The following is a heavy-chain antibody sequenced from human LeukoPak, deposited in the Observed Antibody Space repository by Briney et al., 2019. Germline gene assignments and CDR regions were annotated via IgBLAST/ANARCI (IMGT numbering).Heavy chain of an antibody. D-gene: IGHD3-22*01. J-gene: IGHJ4*02. CDR3: ARDGKWLLPFDY. CDR2: IYTSGST. V-gene: IGHV4-4*07. CDR1: GGSISSYY. Sequence: SETLSLTCTLSGGSISSYYWSWIRQPAGRGLEWIGRIYTSGSTNYNPSLKSRVTMSVDTSKNQFSLKLSSVTAADTAVYYCARDGKWLLPFDYWGQGTLVTVSS.